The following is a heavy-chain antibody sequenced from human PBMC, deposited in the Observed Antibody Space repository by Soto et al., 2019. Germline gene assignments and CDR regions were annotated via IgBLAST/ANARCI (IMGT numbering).Heavy chain of an antibody. J-gene: IGHJ6*02. CDR1: GFTFSSYS. V-gene: IGHV3-21*01. CDR2: ISSSTSYI. D-gene: IGHD3-10*01. Sequence: EVQLVESGGGLVKPGGSLRLSCAASGFTFSSYSMNWVRQAPGKGLEWVSSISSSTSYIYYADSVKGRFTISRDNAKNSLYLQMNSLRGEGTAVYYCARVVAYYDSYSYVGMDVWGQGTTVTVSS. CDR3: ARVVAYYDSYSYVGMDV.